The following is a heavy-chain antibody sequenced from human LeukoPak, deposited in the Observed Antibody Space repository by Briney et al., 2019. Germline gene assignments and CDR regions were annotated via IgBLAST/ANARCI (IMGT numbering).Heavy chain of an antibody. Sequence: SETLSLTCTVSGGSINSYYWSWIRQPPGKGLEWIGHMYYSGGTNYNTSLKSRVTISVDTSKNQFSLKLSSVTAADTAVYYCTRRCKDAYTLYCFDYWGQGTLVTVSS. CDR3: TRRCKDAYTLYCFDY. D-gene: IGHD5-24*01. CDR1: GGSINSYY. J-gene: IGHJ4*02. V-gene: IGHV4-59*01. CDR2: MYYSGGT.